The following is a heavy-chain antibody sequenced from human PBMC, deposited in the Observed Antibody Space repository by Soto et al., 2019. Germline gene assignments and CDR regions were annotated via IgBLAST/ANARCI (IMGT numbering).Heavy chain of an antibody. Sequence: QVQLVQSGAEVKKPGSSVKVSCKASGGTFSSYAISWVRQAPGQGLEWMGGIIPIFGTANYAQKFQGRVTITAEESTSTAYMELSSRRSEDTAVYYCARLGYCSGGSCPTPDSYYYYGMDVWGQGTTVTVSS. V-gene: IGHV1-69*12. D-gene: IGHD2-15*01. CDR2: IIPIFGTA. J-gene: IGHJ6*02. CDR3: ARLGYCSGGSCPTPDSYYYYGMDV. CDR1: GGTFSSYA.